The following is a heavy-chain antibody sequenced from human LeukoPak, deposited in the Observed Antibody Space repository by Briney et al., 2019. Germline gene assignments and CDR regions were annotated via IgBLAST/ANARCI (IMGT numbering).Heavy chain of an antibody. CDR1: EFTLSNAW. Sequence: RTGGSLRLSCAASEFTLSNAWMSWVRQAPGKGLEWVGRIKSKTDGGTADYAAPVKGRFTISRDDSKNTLYLQMNSLTSEDTAVYYCTTEWGYCSSIKCYFDYWGQGTLVTVSS. D-gene: IGHD2-2*01. CDR2: IKSKTDGGTA. V-gene: IGHV3-15*01. J-gene: IGHJ4*02. CDR3: TTEWGYCSSIKCYFDY.